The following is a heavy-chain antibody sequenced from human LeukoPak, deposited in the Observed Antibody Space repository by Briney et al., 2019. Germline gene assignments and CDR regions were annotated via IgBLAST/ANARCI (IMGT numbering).Heavy chain of an antibody. V-gene: IGHV4-39*07. CDR1: GGSISSGSYY. J-gene: IGHJ4*02. CDR2: IYYSGST. Sequence: PSETLSLTCTVSGGSISSGSYYWSWIRQPPGKGLEWIGSIYYSGSTNYNPSLESRVSISLDTSKNQFSLKLNSVTAADTAVYYCARDLFSGGFGEFYGYWGQGTLVSVSS. CDR3: ARDLFSGGFGEFYGY. D-gene: IGHD3-10*01.